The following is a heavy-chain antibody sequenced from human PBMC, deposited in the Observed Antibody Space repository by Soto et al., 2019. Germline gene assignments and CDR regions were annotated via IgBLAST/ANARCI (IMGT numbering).Heavy chain of an antibody. CDR2: IYYSGST. D-gene: IGHD1-26*01. Sequence: SETLSLTCTVSGGSISSSSYYWGWIRQPPGKGLEWIGSIYYSGSTYYNPSLKSRVTISVDTSKNQFSLKLSSVTAADTAVYYCARDPIVGAPYYYYGMDVWGQGTTVTVSS. CDR3: ARDPIVGAPYYYYGMDV. J-gene: IGHJ6*02. CDR1: GGSISSSSYY. V-gene: IGHV4-39*01.